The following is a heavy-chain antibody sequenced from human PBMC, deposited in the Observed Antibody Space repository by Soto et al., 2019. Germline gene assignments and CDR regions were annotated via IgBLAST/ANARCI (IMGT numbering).Heavy chain of an antibody. V-gene: IGHV3-30*18. CDR2: ISYDGSNT. CDR1: GFTFSSYG. Sequence: QMQLVESGGGVVQPGRSLRLSCAASGFTFSSYGMHWVRQAPGKGLEWVAVISYDGSNTYYADSVKGRFTISRDNSKNTLYLQMNIPRAEDTAVYYCAKGYSSGWLFDYWGQGTLVTVSS. CDR3: AKGYSSGWLFDY. J-gene: IGHJ4*02. D-gene: IGHD6-19*01.